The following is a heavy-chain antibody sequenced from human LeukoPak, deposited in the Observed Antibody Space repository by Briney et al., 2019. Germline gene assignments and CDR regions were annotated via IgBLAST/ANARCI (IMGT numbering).Heavy chain of an antibody. D-gene: IGHD4-23*01. CDR2: IYYSGST. J-gene: IGHJ5*02. CDR3: ARGGGNSGPLGDWFDP. CDR1: GGSISSYY. V-gene: IGHV4-59*01. Sequence: PSETLSLTCTVSGGSISSYYWSWIRQPPGKGLEWIGYIYYSGSTNYNPSLKSRVTISVKTSKNQFSLKLSSVTAADTAVYYCARGGGNSGPLGDWFDPWGQGTLVTVSS.